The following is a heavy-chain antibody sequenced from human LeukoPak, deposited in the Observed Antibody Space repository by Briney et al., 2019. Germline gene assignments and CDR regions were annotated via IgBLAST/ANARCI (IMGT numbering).Heavy chain of an antibody. D-gene: IGHD5-24*01. CDR3: ARELLGHGYNSGDFDY. CDR2: ISSSSSYT. Sequence: GGSLRLSCAASGFTFSDYYMSWIRQAPGKGLEWVSYISSSSSYTNYADSVKGRFTISRDNAKNSLYLQMNSLRAEDTAVYYCARELLGHGYNSGDFDYWGQGTLVTVSS. CDR1: GFTFSDYY. V-gene: IGHV3-11*06. J-gene: IGHJ4*02.